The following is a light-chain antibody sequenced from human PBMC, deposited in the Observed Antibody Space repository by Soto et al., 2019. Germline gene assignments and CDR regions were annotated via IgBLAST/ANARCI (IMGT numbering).Light chain of an antibody. V-gene: IGKV3-20*01. J-gene: IGKJ1*01. CDR3: QQYSSSFWT. Sequence: EIVMTQSPATLSVSPGERATVPCRASQSVSSNLAWYQQKPGQPPRLLIYGASSRATGIPERFSGSGSGTDFTLTISRLEPEDFAVYYCQQYSSSFWTFGQGTKVDIK. CDR1: QSVSSN. CDR2: GAS.